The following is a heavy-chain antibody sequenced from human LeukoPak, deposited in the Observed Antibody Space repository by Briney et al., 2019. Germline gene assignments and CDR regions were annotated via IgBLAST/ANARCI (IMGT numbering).Heavy chain of an antibody. CDR2: IYYSGT. Sequence: SETLSLTCAVSGGSIGSTSYYWGWIRQPPGKGLEWIGTIYYSGTYYNPSLKSRVTISVDTSKNQFSLKLSSVTAADTAVYYCATDRGYNWNDQRFDPWGQGTLVTVSS. CDR1: GGSIGSTSYY. D-gene: IGHD1-1*01. CDR3: ATDRGYNWNDQRFDP. V-gene: IGHV4-39*07. J-gene: IGHJ5*02.